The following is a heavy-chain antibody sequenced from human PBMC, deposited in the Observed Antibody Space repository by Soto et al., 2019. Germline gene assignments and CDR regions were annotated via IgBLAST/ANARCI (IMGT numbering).Heavy chain of an antibody. CDR1: GGSISGYY. CDR2: MYNTGST. CDR3: ARPKTIGAAAGKGWFDP. D-gene: IGHD6-13*01. Sequence: SETLSLTCTFSGGSISGYYWSWIRQPPGKGLEWIGYMYNTGSTVYNPSFKSRVTIAVDTSKNQFSLKLTSVTAADTAMYYCARPKTIGAAAGKGWFDPWGQGTLVTVSS. J-gene: IGHJ5*02. V-gene: IGHV4-59*08.